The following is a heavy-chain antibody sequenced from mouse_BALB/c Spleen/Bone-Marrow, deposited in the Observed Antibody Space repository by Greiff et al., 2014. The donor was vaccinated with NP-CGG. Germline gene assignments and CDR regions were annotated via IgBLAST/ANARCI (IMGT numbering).Heavy chain of an antibody. CDR1: GYSFNGYF. Sequence: EVKLQESGPELVKPGASVKISCKASGYSFNGYFMNWVMQSHGKSLEWIGRINPYNGDTFYNQKFKGKATLTVDKSSSTAHMELRSLASEDSAVYYCARSGYYGGSYFDYWGQGTTLTVSS. CDR3: ARSGYYGGSYFDY. J-gene: IGHJ2*01. D-gene: IGHD1-1*01. V-gene: IGHV1-20*02. CDR2: INPYNGDT.